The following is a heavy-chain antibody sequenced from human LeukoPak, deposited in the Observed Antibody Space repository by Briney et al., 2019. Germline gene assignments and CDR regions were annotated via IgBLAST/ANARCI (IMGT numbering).Heavy chain of an antibody. D-gene: IGHD3-22*01. V-gene: IGHV3-7*01. Sequence: GGSLRLSCAVSGFTFSNNWMTWVRQAPGKGLEWVANINQDGGEKYYVDSVKGRFTISRDNAKKSLYLQMNSLRAEDTAVYYCARGDTSGYYYRFFDYWGQGTLVTVSS. CDR1: GFTFSNNW. J-gene: IGHJ4*02. CDR3: ARGDTSGYYYRFFDY. CDR2: INQDGGEK.